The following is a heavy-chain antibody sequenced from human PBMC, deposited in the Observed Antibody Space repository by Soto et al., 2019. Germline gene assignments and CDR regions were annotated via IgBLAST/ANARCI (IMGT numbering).Heavy chain of an antibody. CDR2: TYYRSKWYN. V-gene: IGHV6-1*01. CDR3: SRIATGDPGGAFDI. CDR1: GDSVSSNSAA. D-gene: IGHD7-27*01. Sequence: SQTLSLTCAISGDSVSSNSAAWNWIRQSPSRGLEWLGRTYYRSKWYNDYAVSVKSRITINPDTSKNQFSLQLNSVTPCDTAVYYCSRIATGDPGGAFDIWGQGTMVTVSS. J-gene: IGHJ3*02.